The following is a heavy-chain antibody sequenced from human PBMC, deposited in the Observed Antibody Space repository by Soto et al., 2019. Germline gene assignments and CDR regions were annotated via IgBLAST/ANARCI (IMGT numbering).Heavy chain of an antibody. Sequence: ASVKVFCKASGYTFTSYGISWVRQAPGQGLEWMGWISAYNGNTNYAQKLQGRVTMTTDTSTSTAYMELRSLRSDDTAVYYCARTYCSGGSCYGEFDYWGQGTLVTVSS. J-gene: IGHJ4*02. D-gene: IGHD2-15*01. CDR2: ISAYNGNT. V-gene: IGHV1-18*01. CDR1: GYTFTSYG. CDR3: ARTYCSGGSCYGEFDY.